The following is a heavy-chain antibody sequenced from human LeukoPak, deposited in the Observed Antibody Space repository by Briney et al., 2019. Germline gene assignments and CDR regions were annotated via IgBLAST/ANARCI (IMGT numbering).Heavy chain of an antibody. J-gene: IGHJ2*01. D-gene: IGHD2-21*01. Sequence: PSETLSLTCTVSGCSISSYYWSWIRQPPGKGLEWIGYIYYSGSTNYNPSLKSRVTISVDTSKNQFSLKLSSVTAADTAVYYCARGRELWWYFDLWGRGTLVTVSS. CDR2: IYYSGST. V-gene: IGHV4-59*01. CDR1: GCSISSYY. CDR3: ARGRELWWYFDL.